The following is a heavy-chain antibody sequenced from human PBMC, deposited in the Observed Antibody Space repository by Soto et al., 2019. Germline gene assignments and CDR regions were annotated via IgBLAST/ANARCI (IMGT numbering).Heavy chain of an antibody. V-gene: IGHV1-18*01. CDR1: GYTFSNNG. D-gene: IGHD6-13*01. Sequence: VQSGGEVKKPGASVKVSCKASGYTFSNNGFTWVRQAPGQGLERMGWIGGYNGNTNYAPKFQGRVTMTADTSTSTAHMELRGLRSDDTAVYYCATAIAATGPADSWGQGTLVTVSS. CDR3: ATAIAATGPADS. J-gene: IGHJ4*02. CDR2: IGGYNGNT.